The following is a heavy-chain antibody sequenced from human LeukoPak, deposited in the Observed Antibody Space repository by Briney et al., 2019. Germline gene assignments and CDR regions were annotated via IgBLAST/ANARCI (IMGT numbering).Heavy chain of an antibody. CDR3: ARGTLLQQQLVVY. Sequence: ASVKVSCKASGGTFSSYAISWVRQAPGQGLEWMGWINPNSGGTNYAQKFQGRVTMTRDTSISTAYMELSRLRSDDTAVYYCARGTLLQQQLVVYWGQGTLVTVSS. V-gene: IGHV1-2*02. J-gene: IGHJ4*02. CDR2: INPNSGGT. CDR1: GGTFSSYA. D-gene: IGHD6-13*01.